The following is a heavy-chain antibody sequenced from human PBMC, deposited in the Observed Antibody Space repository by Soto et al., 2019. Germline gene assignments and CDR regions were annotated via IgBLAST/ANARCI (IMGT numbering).Heavy chain of an antibody. D-gene: IGHD4-4*01. CDR1: GGSMSSNY. Sequence: PSETLSLTCTVSGGSMSSNYWSWIRQSPGKGLEWIGFVYYGGTNYNPSFESRVTMSVDTPKNQFSLELNSVTAADTAVYYCVSYRGAFYFDHWGQGALDNVSS. CDR2: VYYGGT. J-gene: IGHJ4*02. CDR3: VSYRGAFYFDH. V-gene: IGHV4-59*01.